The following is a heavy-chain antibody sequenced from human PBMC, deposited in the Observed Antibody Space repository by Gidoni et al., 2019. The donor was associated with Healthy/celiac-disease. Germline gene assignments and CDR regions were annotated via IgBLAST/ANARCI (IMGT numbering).Heavy chain of an antibody. CDR1: GCSLSPRGVC. D-gene: IGHD4-17*01. Sequence: QITSHESGAPLVKPTQTRTLACTFSGCSLSPRGVCVGWSLQPAGKALVWLALIYWDDDKRYAPSLKSRLTITKDTSKNQVVLTMTNMDPVDTATYYCANADGDYAGNYYGIDVWGQGTTVTVSS. CDR2: IYWDDDK. CDR3: ANADGDYAGNYYGIDV. J-gene: IGHJ6*02. V-gene: IGHV2-5*05.